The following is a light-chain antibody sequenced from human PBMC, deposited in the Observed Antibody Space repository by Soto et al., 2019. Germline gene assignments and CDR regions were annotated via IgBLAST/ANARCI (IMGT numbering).Light chain of an antibody. J-gene: IGLJ2*01. Sequence: QSVLTQPRSVSGSPGQSVTISCSGTSSDVGGYNYVSWYQQHSGKVPQLMIYDVSKRPSGVPDRFSGSKSGNTASLTISGLQAEDESDYYCCLYAGSYVVFGGGTKVTVL. CDR2: DVS. CDR3: CLYAGSYVV. CDR1: SSDVGGYNY. V-gene: IGLV2-11*01.